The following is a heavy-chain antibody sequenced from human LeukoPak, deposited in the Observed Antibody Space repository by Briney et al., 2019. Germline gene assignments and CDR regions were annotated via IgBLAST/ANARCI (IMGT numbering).Heavy chain of an antibody. Sequence: GGSLRLSCAASGFTFSDFEMNWVRQAPGKGLEWVSYISSSGDIIYYADSVKGRFTISRDNAKNSLYLQMNSLRAEDTAIYYCARGHPLWFGELLNFDYWGQGTLVTVSS. D-gene: IGHD3-10*01. CDR1: GFTFSDFE. J-gene: IGHJ4*02. V-gene: IGHV3-48*03. CDR2: ISSSGDII. CDR3: ARGHPLWFGELLNFDY.